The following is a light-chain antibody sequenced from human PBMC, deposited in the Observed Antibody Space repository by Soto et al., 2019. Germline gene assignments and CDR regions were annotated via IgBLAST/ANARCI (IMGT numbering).Light chain of an antibody. CDR2: DAS. V-gene: IGKV3-11*01. J-gene: IGKJ4*01. CDR1: QSVTSY. Sequence: EIVLTQSPATLSLSPGERVTLSCRASQSVTSYLAWYQQKPGQAPRLLIYDASNRATGTPARFSGSGSGTDFTLTISSLEPEDFAVYYRQQRGNWPLTFGGGTKVEIK. CDR3: QQRGNWPLT.